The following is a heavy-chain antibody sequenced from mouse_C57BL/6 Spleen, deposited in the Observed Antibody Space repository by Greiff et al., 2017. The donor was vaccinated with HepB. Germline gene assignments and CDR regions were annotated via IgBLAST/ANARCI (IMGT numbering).Heavy chain of an antibody. CDR1: GYTFTSYW. J-gene: IGHJ2*01. Sequence: QVQLQQPGAELVRPGSSVKLSCKASGYTFTSYWMHWVKQRPIQGLEWIGNIDPSDSETHYNQKFKDKATLTVDKSSSTAYMQLSSLTSEDSAVYYCARERLGGNYSYFDYWGQGTTLTVSS. D-gene: IGHD2-1*01. CDR3: ARERLGGNYSYFDY. CDR2: IDPSDSET. V-gene: IGHV1-52*01.